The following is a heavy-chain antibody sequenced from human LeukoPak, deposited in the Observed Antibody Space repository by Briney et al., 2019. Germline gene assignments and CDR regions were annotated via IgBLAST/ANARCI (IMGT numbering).Heavy chain of an antibody. CDR3: ARATYYYDSSGYSLDY. Sequence: ASVKVSCKASEGTFSSYAISWVRQAPGQGLEWMGRIIPILGIANYAQKFQGRVTITADKSTSTAYLELSSLRSEDTAVYYCARATYYYDSSGYSLDYWGQGTLVTVSS. V-gene: IGHV1-69*04. J-gene: IGHJ4*02. CDR1: EGTFSSYA. CDR2: IIPILGIA. D-gene: IGHD3-22*01.